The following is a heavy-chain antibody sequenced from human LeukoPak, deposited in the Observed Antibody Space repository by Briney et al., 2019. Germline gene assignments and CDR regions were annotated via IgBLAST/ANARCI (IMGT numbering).Heavy chain of an antibody. Sequence: SETLSLTCTVSGGSITSSSYYWGWIRQPPGTGLEWIGSIYYSGSTQHNPSLKSRVTISVDTSKNQFSLKLSSVTAADTAVYYCASRTSSSWYYDAFDIWGQGTMVTVSS. CDR2: IYYSGST. CDR3: ASRTSSSWYYDAFDI. D-gene: IGHD6-13*01. V-gene: IGHV4-39*01. CDR1: GGSITSSSYY. J-gene: IGHJ3*02.